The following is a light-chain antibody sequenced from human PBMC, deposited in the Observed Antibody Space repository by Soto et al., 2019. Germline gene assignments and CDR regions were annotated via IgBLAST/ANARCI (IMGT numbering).Light chain of an antibody. CDR3: SSYAGNNNLI. Sequence: QSALTQPASVSGSPGQSITISCTGTSSDVGGYNYVSWYQQHPGKAPKLMIYEVSKRPSGVPDRFSGSKSANTASLTVSGLQADDEADYYCSSYAGNNNLIFGGGTKVTVL. J-gene: IGLJ2*01. V-gene: IGLV2-8*01. CDR1: SSDVGGYNY. CDR2: EVS.